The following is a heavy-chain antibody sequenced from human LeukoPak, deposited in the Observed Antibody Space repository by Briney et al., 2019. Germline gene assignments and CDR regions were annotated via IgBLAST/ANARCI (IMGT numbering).Heavy chain of an antibody. Sequence: SXKVSCKASGGTFSSYAISWVRQAPGQGLEWMGGIIPTFGTANYAQKFQGRVTITADESTSTAYMELSSLRSEDTAVYYCARGYYDSSGYYWFDYWGQGTLVTVSS. CDR2: IIPTFGTA. D-gene: IGHD3-22*01. V-gene: IGHV1-69*13. J-gene: IGHJ4*02. CDR3: ARGYYDSSGYYWFDY. CDR1: GGTFSSYA.